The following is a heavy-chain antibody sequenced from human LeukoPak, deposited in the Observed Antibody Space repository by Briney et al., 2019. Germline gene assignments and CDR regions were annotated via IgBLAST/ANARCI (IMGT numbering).Heavy chain of an antibody. V-gene: IGHV1-2*06. CDR2: ISPNGGGT. CDR3: AKNRAGDYADY. J-gene: IGHJ4*02. D-gene: IGHD4-17*01. Sequence: ASVKVSCKASGYTFTDYYVHWVRQAPGQGLEWMGRISPNGGGTNYAQKFRGRLTVTRDTSISTAYMELSRLRSDDTAVYYCAKNRAGDYADYWGQGTLVTVSS. CDR1: GYTFTDYY.